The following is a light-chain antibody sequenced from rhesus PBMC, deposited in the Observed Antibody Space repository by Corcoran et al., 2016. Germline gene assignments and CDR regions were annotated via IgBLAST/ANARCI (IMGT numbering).Light chain of an antibody. V-gene: IGLV2-32*02. CDR1: SSDIGGFNF. CDR3: SSYVGTTPFI. J-gene: IGLJ1*01. Sequence: QAALTQPRSVSGSPGQSVTISCTGTSSDIGGFNFVSWYQQQPGSAPKLIIYEVNKRPSGVSDRFSGSRSGNTASLTISGLQTEDEADYHCSSYVGTTPFIFGSGTRLTVL. CDR2: EVN.